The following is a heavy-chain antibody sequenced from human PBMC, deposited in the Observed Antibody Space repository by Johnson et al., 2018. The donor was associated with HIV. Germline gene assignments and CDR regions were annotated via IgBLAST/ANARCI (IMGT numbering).Heavy chain of an antibody. Sequence: QVQLVESGGGLVKPGGSLRLSCAASGFTFSDYYMSWIRQAPGKGLEWVAVISNDGNNKFQADSVKGRFTISRDNSKNTLYLQMNSLRAGDTAVYYWARSYSTSWNASVIWGQGTMITVSA. D-gene: IGHD4-11*01. V-gene: IGHV3-30*03. CDR2: ISNDGNNK. CDR3: ARSYSTSWNASVI. CDR1: GFTFSDYY. J-gene: IGHJ3*02.